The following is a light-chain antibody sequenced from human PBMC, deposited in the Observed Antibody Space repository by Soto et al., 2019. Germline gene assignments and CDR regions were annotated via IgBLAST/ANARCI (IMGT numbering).Light chain of an antibody. CDR1: SSDVGGYNY. CDR3: SSYTSSSIYV. CDR2: DVS. V-gene: IGLV2-14*01. J-gene: IGLJ1*01. Sequence: QPASVSGSPGQSITISCTGTSSDVGGYNYVSWYQQHPGKAPKLMIYDVSNRPSGVSNRFSGSKSGNTASLTISGLQAEDEADYYCSSYTSSSIYVFGTGTQLTVL.